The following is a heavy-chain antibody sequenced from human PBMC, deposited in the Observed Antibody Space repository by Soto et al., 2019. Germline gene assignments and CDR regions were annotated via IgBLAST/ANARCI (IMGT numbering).Heavy chain of an antibody. CDR1: GFTITTYG. J-gene: IGHJ5*01. D-gene: IGHD3-16*01. CDR3: AKGHGGAEDNNYFDS. CDR2: ISDSGDSL. V-gene: IGHV3-23*01. Sequence: EVQVLESGGGLVQPGGSLRLSCAASGFTITTYGMSWVRQAPGKGLEWVSRISDSGDSLEYADAVKGRFNISRDNSKNTLYLQMNSLTLDDTAVYYCAKGHGGAEDNNYFDSWGQGTLVTVS.